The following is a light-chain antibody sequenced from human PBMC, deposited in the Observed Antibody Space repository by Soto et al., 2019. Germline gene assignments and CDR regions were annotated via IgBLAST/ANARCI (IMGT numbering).Light chain of an antibody. CDR3: QQRSHGLT. CDR1: QSVSSN. Sequence: PGERATLSCRASQSVSSNLAWYQQKPGQAPRLLIYDASNRATGIPARFSGSGSGTDFTLTISSLEPEDFAVYYCQQRSHGLTFGGGTKVDIK. J-gene: IGKJ4*01. CDR2: DAS. V-gene: IGKV3-11*01.